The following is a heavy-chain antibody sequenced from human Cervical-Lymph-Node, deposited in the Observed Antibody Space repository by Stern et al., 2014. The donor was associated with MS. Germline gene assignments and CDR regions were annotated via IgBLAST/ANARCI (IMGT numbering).Heavy chain of an antibody. CDR1: GFTLSYYG. D-gene: IGHD6-6*01. Sequence: VQLVESGGGVVQPGRSLRLSCAASGFTLSYYGMHWVRQAPGKGLEWVAVISYDGSNKYYADSVRGRFTISRDNSKNTLSLQMNSLRAEDTAMYYCARDTTIAARPYYYYYGTDVWGQGTTVTVSS. CDR3: ARDTTIAARPYYYYYGTDV. V-gene: IGHV3-30*03. CDR2: ISYDGSNK. J-gene: IGHJ6*02.